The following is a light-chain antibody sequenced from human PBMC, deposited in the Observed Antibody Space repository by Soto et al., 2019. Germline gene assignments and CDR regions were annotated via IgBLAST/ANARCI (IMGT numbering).Light chain of an antibody. J-gene: IGKJ5*01. CDR3: QQYGSSIT. Sequence: EIVLTQSPGTLSLSPGERATLSCRASQSVSSSYLAWYQQKPGQAPRLLIYGASSRATGIPDRFSGSGSGTDFTLIISRLEPEDVAVYYCQQYGSSITFGQETRLEIK. CDR1: QSVSSSY. CDR2: GAS. V-gene: IGKV3-20*01.